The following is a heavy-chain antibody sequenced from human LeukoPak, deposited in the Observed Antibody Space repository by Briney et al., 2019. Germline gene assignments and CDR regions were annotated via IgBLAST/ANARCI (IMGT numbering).Heavy chain of an antibody. CDR3: ARDLSGITGYTYGRGIDY. Sequence: GGSLRLSCAASGFTFSSYAMSWVRQAPGKGLEWVANIKKDGSEKYYVDSVKGRFTISRDNAKTSLYLQMNSLRAEDTAVYYCARDLSGITGYTYGRGIDYWGQGTLVTVSS. J-gene: IGHJ4*02. CDR1: GFTFSSYA. D-gene: IGHD5-18*01. CDR2: IKKDGSEK. V-gene: IGHV3-7*01.